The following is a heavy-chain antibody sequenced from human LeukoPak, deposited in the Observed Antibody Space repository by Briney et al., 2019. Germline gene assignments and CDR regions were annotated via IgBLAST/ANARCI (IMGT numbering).Heavy chain of an antibody. CDR2: INPNNGGT. J-gene: IGHJ4*02. V-gene: IGHV1-2*06. CDR3: TRESGSYHGNDY. Sequence: ASVKVSCKASGYTFTGYYMHWVRQAPGQGLEWMGRINPNNGGTNYAQKFQGRVTMTGDTSISTAYMELSSLRSDDTAVYYCTRESGSYHGNDYWGQGTLVTVSS. D-gene: IGHD1-26*01. CDR1: GYTFTGYY.